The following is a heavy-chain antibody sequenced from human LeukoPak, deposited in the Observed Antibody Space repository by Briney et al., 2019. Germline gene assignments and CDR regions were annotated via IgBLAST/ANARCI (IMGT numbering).Heavy chain of an antibody. D-gene: IGHD6-13*01. Sequence: GGSLRLSCAVSGYTFSDYYMSWIRQAPGKGLGWVSYISSSGSTIYYADSVKGRFTISRDNAKNSLYLQMNSLRAEDTAVYYCARVAAAGTFDYWGQGTLVTVSS. CDR3: ARVAAAGTFDY. J-gene: IGHJ4*02. CDR1: GYTFSDYY. V-gene: IGHV3-11*01. CDR2: ISSSGSTI.